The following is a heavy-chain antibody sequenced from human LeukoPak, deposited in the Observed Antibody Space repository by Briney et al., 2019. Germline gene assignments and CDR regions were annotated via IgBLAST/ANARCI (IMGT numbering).Heavy chain of an antibody. CDR3: ARGSSSWYLDCVDY. Sequence: GGSLRLSCAASGFTFSSYWMSWVRQAPGKGLEWVANIKQDGSEKYYVDSVKGRFTISRDNAKNSLYLQMNSLRAEDTAVYYCARGSSSWYLDCVDYWGQGTLVTVSS. D-gene: IGHD6-13*01. J-gene: IGHJ4*02. V-gene: IGHV3-7*03. CDR2: IKQDGSEK. CDR1: GFTFSSYW.